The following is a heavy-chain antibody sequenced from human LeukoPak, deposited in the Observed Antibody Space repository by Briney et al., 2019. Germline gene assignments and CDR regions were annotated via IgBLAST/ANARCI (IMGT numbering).Heavy chain of an antibody. J-gene: IGHJ6*03. Sequence: ASVKVSCKASGYTFTGYYVHWVRQAPGEGLEWMGWINPNSGGTNYAQKFQGRVTMTRDTSISTAYMELSSLRSEDTAVYYCARGPHSSWYALFDNYYYMDVWGKGTTVTVSS. CDR1: GYTFTGYY. CDR3: ARGPHSSWYALFDNYYYMDV. D-gene: IGHD6-13*01. CDR2: INPNSGGT. V-gene: IGHV1-2*02.